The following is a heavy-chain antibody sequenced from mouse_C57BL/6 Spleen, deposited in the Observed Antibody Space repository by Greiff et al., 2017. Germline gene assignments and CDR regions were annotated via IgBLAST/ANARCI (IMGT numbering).Heavy chain of an antibody. CDR2: ISDGGSYT. D-gene: IGHD3-1*01. CDR3: ARDRGGFDY. Sequence: LMESGGGLVKPGGSLKLSCAASGFTFSSYAMSWVRQTPEKRLEWVATISDGGSYTYYPDNVKGRFTISRDNAKNNLYLQMSHLKSEDTAMYYCARDRGGFDYWGQGTTLTVSS. J-gene: IGHJ2*01. V-gene: IGHV5-4*01. CDR1: GFTFSSYA.